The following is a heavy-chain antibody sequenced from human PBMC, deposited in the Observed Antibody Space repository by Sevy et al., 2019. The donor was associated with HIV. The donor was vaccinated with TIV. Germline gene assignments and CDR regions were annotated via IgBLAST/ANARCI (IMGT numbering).Heavy chain of an antibody. Sequence: ASVKVSCKASGGTFSSYAISWVRQAPGQGLEWMGGIIPIFGTVNYAQKFQGRVTITADESTSTAYVELGSLGSEDTAVYYCARAPLDRITLVQGVVSHYYYSMDVWGQGTTVTVSS. D-gene: IGHD3-10*01. CDR3: ARAPLDRITLVQGVVSHYYYSMDV. V-gene: IGHV1-69*13. CDR1: GGTFSSYA. J-gene: IGHJ6*02. CDR2: IIPIFGTV.